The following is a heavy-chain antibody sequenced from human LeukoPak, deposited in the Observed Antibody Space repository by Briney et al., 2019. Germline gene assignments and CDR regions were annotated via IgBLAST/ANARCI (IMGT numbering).Heavy chain of an antibody. V-gene: IGHV3-48*03. Sequence: GGSLRLSCAASGFTFSSYEMNWVRQAPGKGLEWVSYISSSGSTIYYADSVKGRSTISRDNAKNSLYLQMNSPRAEDTAVYYCARKPNYGDYEVYWGQGTLVTVSS. CDR2: ISSSGSTI. CDR1: GFTFSSYE. D-gene: IGHD4-17*01. CDR3: ARKPNYGDYEVY. J-gene: IGHJ4*02.